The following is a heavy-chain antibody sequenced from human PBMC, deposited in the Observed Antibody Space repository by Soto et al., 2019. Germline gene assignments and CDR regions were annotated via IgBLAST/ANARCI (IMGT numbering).Heavy chain of an antibody. V-gene: IGHV3-23*01. CDR2: TTNSGGTT. D-gene: IGHD4-4*01. CDR3: AKAATITTLYYFDF. CDR1: GFTLSSYA. Sequence: GGSLRLSCAASGFTLSSYAMSWVRQAPGKGLEWVSVTTNSGGTTYYADSVKGRFTISRDNSKNTLYLHMNSLRAEDTAVYYSAKAATITTLYYFDFWGQGTLVTVSS. J-gene: IGHJ4*02.